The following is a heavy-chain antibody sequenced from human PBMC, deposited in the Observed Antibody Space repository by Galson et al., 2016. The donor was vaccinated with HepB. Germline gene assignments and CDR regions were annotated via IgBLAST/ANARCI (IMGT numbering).Heavy chain of an antibody. J-gene: IGHJ4*02. CDR2: ISWNSGRI. V-gene: IGHV3-9*01. Sequence: SLRLSCAASGFPFDEYAMHWVRQAPGKGLEWVSSISWNSGRIAYADSVKGRFTISRDNAKNSLFLQMNSVRAEDTGFYYCAKDIVRFLEWSHSTFDYWGQGTLVTVSS. D-gene: IGHD3-3*01. CDR1: GFPFDEYA. CDR3: AKDIVRFLEWSHSTFDY.